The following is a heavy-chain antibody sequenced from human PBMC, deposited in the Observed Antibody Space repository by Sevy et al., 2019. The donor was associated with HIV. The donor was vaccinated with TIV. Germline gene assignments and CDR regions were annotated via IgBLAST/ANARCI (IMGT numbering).Heavy chain of an antibody. CDR1: GFTFSSYE. J-gene: IGHJ4*02. D-gene: IGHD4-17*01. CDR2: ISNSGTTI. V-gene: IGHV3-48*03. CDR3: ARDSPPSATTVAHFDY. Sequence: GGSLRLSCAASGFTFSSYEMNWVRQAPGKGLEWVSYISNSGTTISYSDSVRGRFSISRDNARNSLYLQMNSLRAEDTAVYYCARDSPPSATTVAHFDYWGQGTLVTVSS.